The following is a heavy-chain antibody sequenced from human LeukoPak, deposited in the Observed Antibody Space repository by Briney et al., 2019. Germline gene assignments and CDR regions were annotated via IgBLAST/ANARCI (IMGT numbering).Heavy chain of an antibody. CDR3: ARDESSGSLHFDY. Sequence: GGSLRLSCAASGFTFSNFGMHWVRQAPGKGLEWVAVIWFDGSNKYYADSVKGRFTISRDNSKNTLYLQMDSLRAEDTALCYCARDESSGSLHFDYWGQGTLVTVSS. J-gene: IGHJ4*02. V-gene: IGHV3-33*01. D-gene: IGHD3-10*01. CDR1: GFTFSNFG. CDR2: IWFDGSNK.